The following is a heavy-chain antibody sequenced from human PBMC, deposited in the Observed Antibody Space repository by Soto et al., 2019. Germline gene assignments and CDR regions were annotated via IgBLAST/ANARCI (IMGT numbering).Heavy chain of an antibody. CDR1: GGTFSSYA. CDR3: AVTSPSSGYYGNDAFDI. D-gene: IGHD3-22*01. J-gene: IGHJ3*02. Sequence: QVQLVQSGAEVKKPGSSVKVSCKASGGTFSSYAISWVRQAPGQGLEWMGGIIPIFGTANYAQKFQGRVTITADESTSTADMELSSLRSEDTAVYYCAVTSPSSGYYGNDAFDIWGQGTMVTVSS. CDR2: IIPIFGTA. V-gene: IGHV1-69*01.